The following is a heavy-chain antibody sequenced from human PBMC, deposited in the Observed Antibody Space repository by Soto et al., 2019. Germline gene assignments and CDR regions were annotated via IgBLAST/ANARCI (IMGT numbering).Heavy chain of an antibody. CDR3: TRARAGDYYYYGMDV. Sequence: GGSLRLSCAASGFTFSGSAMHWVRQASGKGLEWVGRIRSKANSYATAYAASVKGRFTISRDDSKNTAYLQMNSLKTEDTAVYYCTRARAGDYYYYGMDVWGQGTTVTVSS. CDR2: IRSKANSYAT. V-gene: IGHV3-73*01. CDR1: GFTFSGSA. J-gene: IGHJ6*02. D-gene: IGHD7-27*01.